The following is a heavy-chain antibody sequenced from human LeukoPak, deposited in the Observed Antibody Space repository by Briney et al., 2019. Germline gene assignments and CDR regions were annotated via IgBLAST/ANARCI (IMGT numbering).Heavy chain of an antibody. CDR2: INHSEST. Sequence: SETLSLTCAVYDGSFSDYYWSWIRQPPGKGLEWIGEINHSESTNYNPSLKSRVTISVDTSKNQFSPKLSSVTAADTAVYYCARMTRGYSYGYWFDPWGQGTLVTVSS. D-gene: IGHD5-18*01. J-gene: IGHJ5*02. CDR3: ARMTRGYSYGYWFDP. CDR1: DGSFSDYY. V-gene: IGHV4-34*01.